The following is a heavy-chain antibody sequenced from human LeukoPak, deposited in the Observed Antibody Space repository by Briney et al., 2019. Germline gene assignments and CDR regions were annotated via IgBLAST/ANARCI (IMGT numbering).Heavy chain of an antibody. CDR1: GFTFDDYA. CDR3: AKRGGSGSESYYLEY. CDR2: ISGSGGST. J-gene: IGHJ4*01. Sequence: QPGGSLRLSCAASGFTFDDYAMHWVRQAPGKGLEWVSAISGSGGSTYYADSVKGRFTISRDNSKNTLYLQMNSLRAEDTAGYYCAKRGGSGSESYYLEYWGQGTLVTVS. V-gene: IGHV3-23*01. D-gene: IGHD3-10*01.